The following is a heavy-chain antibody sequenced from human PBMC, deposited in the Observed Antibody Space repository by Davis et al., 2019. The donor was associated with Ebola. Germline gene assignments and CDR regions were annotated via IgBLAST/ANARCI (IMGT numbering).Heavy chain of an antibody. CDR3: AAHTTYYYYYYGMDV. CDR2: IYSGGST. D-gene: IGHD1-26*01. J-gene: IGHJ6*02. V-gene: IGHV3-53*01. Sequence: GGSLRLSCAASGFTVSSNYMSWVRQAPGKGLEWVSVIYSGGSTYYADSVKGRFTISRDNSKNTLYLQMNSLRAEDTAVYYCAAHTTYYYYYYGMDVWGQGTTVTVSS. CDR1: GFTVSSNY.